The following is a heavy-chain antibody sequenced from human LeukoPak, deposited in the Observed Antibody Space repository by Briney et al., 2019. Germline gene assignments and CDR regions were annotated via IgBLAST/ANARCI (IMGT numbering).Heavy chain of an antibody. J-gene: IGHJ5*02. D-gene: IGHD1-1*01. CDR1: GFPFSTFW. CDR2: IQQDGSGE. Sequence: GGSLRLPCEASGFPFSTFWMIWVRQPPGKGLEWVAKIQQDGSGEEYVDSVKGRFTISRGNAKNSLYLQMNSLRVEGTGVYYCARENWYRFDPWGQGTLVTVSS. V-gene: IGHV3-7*01. CDR3: ARENWYRFDP.